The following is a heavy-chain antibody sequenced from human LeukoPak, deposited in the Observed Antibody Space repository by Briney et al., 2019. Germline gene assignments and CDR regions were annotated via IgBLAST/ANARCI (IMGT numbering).Heavy chain of an antibody. CDR1: GFTFSSYG. J-gene: IGHJ4*02. Sequence: GGSLRLSCAASGFTFSSYGMHWVRQVPGKGLEWVAFIRYDGSNKYYADSVKGRFTISRDNSKNTLYLQMNSLRAEDTAVYYCAKPELLWFGEFNYDYWGQGTLVTVSS. D-gene: IGHD3-10*01. V-gene: IGHV3-30*02. CDR3: AKPELLWFGEFNYDY. CDR2: IRYDGSNK.